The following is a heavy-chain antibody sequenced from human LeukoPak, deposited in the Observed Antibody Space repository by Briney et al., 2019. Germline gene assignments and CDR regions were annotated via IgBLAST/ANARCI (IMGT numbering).Heavy chain of an antibody. CDR3: AKDLSHSGGDCYDY. D-gene: IGHD2-21*02. J-gene: IGHJ4*02. V-gene: IGHV3-23*01. CDR2: ITMGGST. CDR1: GFTFNYYS. Sequence: GGSLRLSCAASGFTFNYYSMNWVRQAPGKGLEWVSFITMGGSTYYADSAKGRFTISRDNSKNTLYLQMNSLRAEDTAVYYCAKDLSHSGGDCYDYWGQGTLVTVSS.